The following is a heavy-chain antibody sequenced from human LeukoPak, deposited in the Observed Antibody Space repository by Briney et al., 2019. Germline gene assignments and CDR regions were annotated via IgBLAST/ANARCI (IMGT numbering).Heavy chain of an antibody. CDR1: GYTFTSYY. D-gene: IGHD2-2*01. CDR3: ARVTPPYCSSTSCYLDY. J-gene: IGHJ4*02. V-gene: IGHV1-46*01. Sequence: ASVKVSCKASGYTFTSYYMHWVRQAPGRGLXXXXXXXXXGGSTSYAQKFQGRVTMTRDTSTSTVYMELSSLRSEDTAVYYCARVTPPYCSSTSCYLDYGGQGTLVTVSS. CDR2: XXXXGGST.